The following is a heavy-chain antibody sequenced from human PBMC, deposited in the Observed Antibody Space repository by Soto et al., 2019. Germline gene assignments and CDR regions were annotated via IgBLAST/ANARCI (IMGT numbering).Heavy chain of an antibody. J-gene: IGHJ6*02. V-gene: IGHV3-21*01. CDR3: ARDQSPYYDFWSGFPPYYYYGMDV. CDR2: ISSSSSYI. Sequence: SLRLSCAASGFTFSSYSMNWVRQAPGKGLEWVSSISSSSSYIYYADSVKGRFTISRDNAKNSLYLQMNSLRAEDTAVYYCARDQSPYYDFWSGFPPYYYYGMDVWGQGTTVTVSS. D-gene: IGHD3-3*01. CDR1: GFTFSSYS.